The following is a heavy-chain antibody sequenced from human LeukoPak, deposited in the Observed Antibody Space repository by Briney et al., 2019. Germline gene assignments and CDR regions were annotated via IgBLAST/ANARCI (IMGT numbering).Heavy chain of an antibody. CDR1: GGSISSYY. Sequence: SETLSLTCTVSGGSISSYYWSWIRQPPGKGLEWIGFIYYSGSTYYNPSLKSRVTISVEMSKNQFSLKLRSVTAADTAVYYCARHGALEYPSSSSFDYWGQGTLVIVSS. CDR2: IYYSGST. CDR3: ARHGALEYPSSSSFDY. V-gene: IGHV4-59*08. J-gene: IGHJ4*02. D-gene: IGHD6-6*01.